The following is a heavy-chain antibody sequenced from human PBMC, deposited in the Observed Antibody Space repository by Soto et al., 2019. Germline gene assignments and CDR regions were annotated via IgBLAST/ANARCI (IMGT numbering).Heavy chain of an antibody. Sequence: SCKASGFTFSAHYMDWVRQAPGKGLEWVGRIRRKGNSYTTEYAASVKGRFTVSRDDSENSLFLQMNSLKSEDTAVYYCARALSGSDRFFDYWGQGTLVTVSS. D-gene: IGHD1-26*01. CDR2: IRRKGNSYTT. CDR3: ARALSGSDRFFDY. V-gene: IGHV3-72*01. CDR1: GFTFSAHY. J-gene: IGHJ4*02.